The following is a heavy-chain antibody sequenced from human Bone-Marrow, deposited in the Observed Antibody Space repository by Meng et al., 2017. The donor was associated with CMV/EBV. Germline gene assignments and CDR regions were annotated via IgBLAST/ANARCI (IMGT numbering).Heavy chain of an antibody. CDR3: ARESAVVTGNDAFDI. J-gene: IGHJ3*02. Sequence: GGSLRLSCAASGFTFSSYAMHWVRQAPGKGLEYVSAISSNGGSTYYADSVKGRFTISRDNSKNTLYLQMGSLRAEDMAVYYCARESAVVTGNDAFDIWGQGTMVTVSS. D-gene: IGHD2-21*02. V-gene: IGHV3-64*02. CDR2: ISSNGGST. CDR1: GFTFSSYA.